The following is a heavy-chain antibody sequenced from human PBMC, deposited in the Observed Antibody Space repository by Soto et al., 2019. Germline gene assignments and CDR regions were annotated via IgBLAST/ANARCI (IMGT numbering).Heavy chain of an antibody. CDR3: AKGGVRQPTRYYYGSGSYYIGDGY. V-gene: IGHV3-23*01. CDR2: ISGSGGST. CDR1: GFTFSSYA. Sequence: GGSLRLSCAASGFTFSSYAMSWVRQAPGKGLEWVSAISGSGGSTYYADSVKGRFTISRDNSKNTLYLQMNSLRAEDTAVYYCAKGGVRQPTRYYYGSGSYYIGDGYWGQGTLVTVSS. D-gene: IGHD3-10*01. J-gene: IGHJ4*02.